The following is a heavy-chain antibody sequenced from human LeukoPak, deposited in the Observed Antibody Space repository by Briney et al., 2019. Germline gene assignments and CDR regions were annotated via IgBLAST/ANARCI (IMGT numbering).Heavy chain of an antibody. J-gene: IGHJ4*02. CDR2: INTDGSTT. D-gene: IGHD2-2*01. CDR1: GFTFSMYW. CDR3: AKSEVYCSSTSCPSGWYFDY. Sequence: GGSLRLSCAASGFTFSMYWMHWVRQAPGKGLLWVSRINTDGSTTNYADSVKGRFTISRDNAKNTLYLQMNSLRAEDTAVYYCAKSEVYCSSTSCPSGWYFDYWGQGTLVTVSS. V-gene: IGHV3-74*01.